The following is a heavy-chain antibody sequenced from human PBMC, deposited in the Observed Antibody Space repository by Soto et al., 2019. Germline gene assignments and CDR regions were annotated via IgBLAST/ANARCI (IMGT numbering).Heavy chain of an antibody. V-gene: IGHV3-9*01. CDR2: INWKSDI. CDR3: AISQDRGGRTTFIY. J-gene: IGHJ4*02. Sequence: PRGSLRLSCAVSGFTFDDNAMHWVRQAPEKGLEWVSGINWKSDIGYADSVKGRFTISRDNAENSLYLQMNSLRAEDTASYYCAISQDRGGRTTFIYWGQGTQVTVSS. CDR1: GFTFDDNA. D-gene: IGHD3-16*01.